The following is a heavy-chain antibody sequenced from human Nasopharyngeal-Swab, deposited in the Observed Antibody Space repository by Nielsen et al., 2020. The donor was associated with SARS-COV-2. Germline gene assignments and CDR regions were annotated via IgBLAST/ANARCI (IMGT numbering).Heavy chain of an antibody. CDR2: IYRLGGT. Sequence: RQAPGKGLEWIGYIYRLGGTSYNPSLKSRVTISLDASNNQFSLRLSSVTAADTAMFYCARGTPFDYRGQGILVTVSS. CDR3: ARGTPFDY. D-gene: IGHD1-1*01. V-gene: IGHV4-31*02. J-gene: IGHJ4*02.